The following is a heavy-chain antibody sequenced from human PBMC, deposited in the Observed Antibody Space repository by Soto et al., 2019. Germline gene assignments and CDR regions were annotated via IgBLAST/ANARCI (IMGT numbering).Heavy chain of an antibody. CDR2: INPKSGGT. CDR1: GYSFTDYH. Sequence: AAVKVSCKASGYSFTDYHIHWVRQAPGQGLEWLGRINPKSGGTSTAQKFQGWVTMTRDRSISTVYMELTRLRSDDTAVYFCARGHSTDCSDGVCSFFYNHEMDVWGQGTTVTVSS. J-gene: IGHJ6*02. CDR3: ARGHSTDCSDGVCSFFYNHEMDV. V-gene: IGHV1-2*04. D-gene: IGHD2-8*01.